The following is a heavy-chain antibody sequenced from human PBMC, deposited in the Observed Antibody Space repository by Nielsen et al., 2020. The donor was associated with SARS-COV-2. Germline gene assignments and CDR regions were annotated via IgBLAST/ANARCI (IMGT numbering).Heavy chain of an antibody. V-gene: IGHV4-34*01. D-gene: IGHD3-3*02. J-gene: IGHJ6*03. CDR2: VYYTGRT. CDR3: ASIRSYYYMDV. Sequence: SETLSLTCAVYGGSFSGYYWGWIRQPPGKGLEWIGSVYYTGRTPYTPSLRSRVTIFEDTSRNQFSLKLTSLTAADTAVYYCASIRSYYYMDVWGEGTSVTVSS. CDR1: GGSFSGYY.